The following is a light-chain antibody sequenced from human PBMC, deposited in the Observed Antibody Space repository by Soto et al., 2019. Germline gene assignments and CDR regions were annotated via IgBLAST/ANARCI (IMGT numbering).Light chain of an antibody. CDR3: GTWDIRLNINWV. Sequence: QSVLTQPPSVSAAPGQKVTIYCSGSSSNIGNNYVSWYQHLPGTAPRLLIFENNKRPSGIPDRFSGSKSGTSATLAITGLQTGDEADYYCGTWDIRLNINWVFGGGTKLTVL. CDR1: SSNIGNNY. J-gene: IGLJ3*02. V-gene: IGLV1-51*02. CDR2: ENN.